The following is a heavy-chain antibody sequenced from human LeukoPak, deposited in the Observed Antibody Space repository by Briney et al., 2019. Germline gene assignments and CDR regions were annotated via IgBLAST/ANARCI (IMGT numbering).Heavy chain of an antibody. Sequence: GGSLRLSCAASGFTFSSYSMNWVRQAPGKGLEWVSSISSSSSYIYYADSVKGRFTISRDNAKNSLYLQMNSLRAEDTAVNYCAREVGYCTNGVCYWSYFDYWGQGTLVTVSS. CDR1: GFTFSSYS. V-gene: IGHV3-21*01. J-gene: IGHJ4*02. CDR3: AREVGYCTNGVCYWSYFDY. CDR2: ISSSSSYI. D-gene: IGHD2-8*01.